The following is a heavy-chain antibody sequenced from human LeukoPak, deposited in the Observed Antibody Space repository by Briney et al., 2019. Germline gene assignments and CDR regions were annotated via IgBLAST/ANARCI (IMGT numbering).Heavy chain of an antibody. CDR3: AKARAAGGTCLEY. Sequence: GGSLRLSCAASGFTFSSYAINWVRQAPGKGLEWVSGISGSGGSTYYADFVKGRFTISRDNSKNTLYLQMNSLRAEDTAVYYCAKARAAGGTCLEYWGQGTLVTVSS. J-gene: IGHJ4*02. V-gene: IGHV3-23*01. CDR2: ISGSGGST. D-gene: IGHD6-13*01. CDR1: GFTFSSYA.